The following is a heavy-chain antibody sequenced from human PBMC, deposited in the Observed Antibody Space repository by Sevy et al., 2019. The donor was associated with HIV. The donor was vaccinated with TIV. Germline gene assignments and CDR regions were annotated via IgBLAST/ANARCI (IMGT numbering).Heavy chain of an antibody. CDR1: GFTVSSNY. CDR3: ASNAHYYDSSGFDY. V-gene: IGHV3-53*01. J-gene: IGHJ4*02. Sequence: GGSLRLSCAASGFTVSSNYMSWVRQAPGKGLEWVSVIYSGGSTYYADSVKGRFTISRDNSKITLHLQMNSLRAEDTSLYYRASNAHYYDSSGFDYWGQGTLVTVSS. D-gene: IGHD3-22*01. CDR2: IYSGGST.